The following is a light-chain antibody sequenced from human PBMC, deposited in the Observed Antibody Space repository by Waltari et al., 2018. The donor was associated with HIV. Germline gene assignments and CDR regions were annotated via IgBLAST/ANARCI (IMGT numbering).Light chain of an antibody. V-gene: IGKV1-39*01. CDR3: QQSYNIPRT. CDR2: AAS. CDR1: LSISSY. Sequence: DIQMTQSPSSLSASVGDRVTITCRASLSISSYLTWYQQKPGKAPKLLIYAASALHSGVPSRFSCSGSGTDFTLTISNLQPEDSATYFCQQSYNIPRTFGQGTQL. J-gene: IGKJ2*01.